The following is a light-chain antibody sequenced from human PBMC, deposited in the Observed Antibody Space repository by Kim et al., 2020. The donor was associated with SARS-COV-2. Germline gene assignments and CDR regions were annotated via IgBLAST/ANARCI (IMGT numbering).Light chain of an antibody. J-gene: IGLJ2*01. CDR1: NIGNKR. V-gene: IGLV3-21*04. CDR3: QVWDSSSDHPV. CDR2: YDS. Sequence: PGKRARSTCVRNNIGNKRVHWYQQKPGQAPVLVIYYDSNRLSGIPERISGSNSGSTGTLTISRVEAGDEADYYCQVWDSSSDHPVFGGGTQLTVL.